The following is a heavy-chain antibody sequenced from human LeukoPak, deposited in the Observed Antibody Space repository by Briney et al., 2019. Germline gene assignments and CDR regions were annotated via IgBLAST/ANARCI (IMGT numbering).Heavy chain of an antibody. V-gene: IGHV1-46*01. CDR2: INPSGGNT. Sequence: ASVKVSCKASGYTFTSYYMHWVRQAPGQGLEWMGIINPSGGNTGYAQQFQGRVTMTRDTSTSTVYMELGSLRSEDTAVYYCARALGAYDSSAYKDYYGMDVWGQGTTVTVSS. J-gene: IGHJ6*02. CDR3: ARALGAYDSSAYKDYYGMDV. D-gene: IGHD3-22*01. CDR1: GYTFTSYY.